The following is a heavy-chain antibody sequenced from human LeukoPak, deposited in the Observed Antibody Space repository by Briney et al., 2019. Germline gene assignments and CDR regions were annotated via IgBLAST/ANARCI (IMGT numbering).Heavy chain of an antibody. CDR2: INHSGST. Sequence: GSLRLSCAASGFTFSNYAMSWVRQPPGKGLEWIGEINHSGSTNYNPSLKSRVTISVDTSKNQFSLKLSSVTAADTAVYYCARAQVRLRYFDWLSYGMDVWGQGTTVTVSS. CDR3: ARAQVRLRYFDWLSYGMDV. J-gene: IGHJ6*02. V-gene: IGHV4-34*01. CDR1: GFTFSNYA. D-gene: IGHD3-9*01.